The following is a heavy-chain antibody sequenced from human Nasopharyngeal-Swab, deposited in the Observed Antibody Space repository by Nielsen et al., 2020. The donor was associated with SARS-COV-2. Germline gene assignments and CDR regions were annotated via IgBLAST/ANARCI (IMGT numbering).Heavy chain of an antibody. CDR1: GFTFGDYA. V-gene: IGHV3-49*04. Sequence: GGSLRLSCTASGFTFGDYAMSWVRQAPGKGLEWVGFIRSKAYGGTTEYAASVKGRFTISRDDSKSIAYLQMNSLKTEDTAVYYCTRENFWSGYSNYWGQGTLVTVSS. CDR3: TRENFWSGYSNY. J-gene: IGHJ4*02. CDR2: IRSKAYGGTT. D-gene: IGHD3-3*01.